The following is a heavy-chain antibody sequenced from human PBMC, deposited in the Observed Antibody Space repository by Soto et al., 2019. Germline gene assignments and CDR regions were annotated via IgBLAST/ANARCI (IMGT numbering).Heavy chain of an antibody. D-gene: IGHD6-6*01. CDR1: GGTFSSYA. V-gene: IGHV1-69*12. Sequence: QVQLVQSGAEVKKPGSSVKVSCKASGGTFSSYAISWVRQAPGQGLEWMGGIIPIFGTANYAQKFQGRVTITADESTSKAYMELSSLRSEDTAVYYCARESFQESSYSSSSGYYYYYGMDVWGQGTTVTVSS. J-gene: IGHJ6*02. CDR2: IIPIFGTA. CDR3: ARESFQESSYSSSSGYYYYYGMDV.